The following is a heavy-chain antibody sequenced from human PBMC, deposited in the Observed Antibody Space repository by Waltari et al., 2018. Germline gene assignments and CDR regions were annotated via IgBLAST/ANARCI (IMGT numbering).Heavy chain of an antibody. Sequence: QVQLQESGPGLVKPSQTMSLTCTFSGGSINRGGFYWSWIRQHPVKGLEWIGYIYYSGGTYYNPSLKSRVTISVDTSKNQFSLKVTSVTAADTAVYYCARRMATMTTFDYWGQEPWSPSPQ. V-gene: IGHV4-31*03. J-gene: IGHJ4*01. CDR3: ARRMATMTTFDY. D-gene: IGHD4-17*01. CDR1: GGSINRGGFY. CDR2: IYYSGGT.